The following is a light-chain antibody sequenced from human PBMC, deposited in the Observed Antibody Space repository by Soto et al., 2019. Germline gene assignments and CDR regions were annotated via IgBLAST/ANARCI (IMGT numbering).Light chain of an antibody. CDR3: QQSHATPLT. Sequence: DIQMTQSPSSLSASVGDRVTITCRASQAIGNYLNWYQQKPGKAPNLLIFGATTLQSGVPSRFSGSGYGTNFTLINSVLQPEDFAIYYCQQSHATPLTFGQGTRL. J-gene: IGKJ5*01. CDR1: QAIGNY. V-gene: IGKV1-39*01. CDR2: GAT.